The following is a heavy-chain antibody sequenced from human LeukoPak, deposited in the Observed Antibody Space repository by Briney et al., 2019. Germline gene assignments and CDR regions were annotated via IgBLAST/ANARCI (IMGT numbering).Heavy chain of an antibody. V-gene: IGHV4-34*01. J-gene: IGHJ4*02. CDR2: INHSGST. D-gene: IGHD5-24*01. Sequence: SETLSLTCAVYGGSFSGYYWSWIRQPPGKGLEWIGEINHSGSTNYNPSLKSRVTISVDTSKNQFSLKLSSVTAADTAVYYCARHRSGWLQSSFDYWGQGTLVTVSS. CDR1: GGSFSGYY. CDR3: ARHRSGWLQSSFDY.